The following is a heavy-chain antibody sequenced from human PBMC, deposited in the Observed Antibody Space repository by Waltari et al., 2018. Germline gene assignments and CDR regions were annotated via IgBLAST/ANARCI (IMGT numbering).Heavy chain of an antibody. CDR3: ARSSGWYPFDY. CDR2: IYTSGST. V-gene: IGHV4-61*02. Sequence: QVQLQESGPGLVKPSQTLSLTCTVSGGSISSGSYYWSWIRQPAVKGLEWIGRIYTSGSTNYNPSLKGRVTISVDTSKNQCSLKLSSVTAADTAVYYCARSSGWYPFDYWGQGTLVTVSS. D-gene: IGHD6-19*01. J-gene: IGHJ4*02. CDR1: GGSISSGSYY.